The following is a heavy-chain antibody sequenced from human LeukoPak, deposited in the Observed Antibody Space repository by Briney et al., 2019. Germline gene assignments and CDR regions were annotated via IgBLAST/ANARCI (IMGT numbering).Heavy chain of an antibody. D-gene: IGHD3-10*01. Sequence: GESLKICCKGSGYSFTSYWIGWVRQMPGKGLEWMGIIYPGDSDTRYSPSFQGQVTISVDKSITTAYLQWSSLKASDTAIYYCARHDSVDYYGSGNFDYWGQGTLVTVSS. J-gene: IGHJ4*02. CDR3: ARHDSVDYYGSGNFDY. CDR1: GYSFTSYW. V-gene: IGHV5-51*01. CDR2: IYPGDSDT.